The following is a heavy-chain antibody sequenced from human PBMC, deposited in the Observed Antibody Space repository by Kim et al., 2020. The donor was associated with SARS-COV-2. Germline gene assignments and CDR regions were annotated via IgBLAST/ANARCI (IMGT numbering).Heavy chain of an antibody. CDR1: GDTFSTYG. J-gene: IGHJ3*02. D-gene: IGHD4-17*01. CDR2: IIPFFGTT. V-gene: IGHV1-69*13. CDR3: ARDRKKYGVPDTFDI. Sequence: SVKVSCKASGDTFSTYGINWVRQAPGQGLEWMGGIIPFFGTTNSAQKFQGRISITADESTSTAYMEVSSLRSDDTAVYYCARDRKKYGVPDTFDIWGQGTLVIVSS.